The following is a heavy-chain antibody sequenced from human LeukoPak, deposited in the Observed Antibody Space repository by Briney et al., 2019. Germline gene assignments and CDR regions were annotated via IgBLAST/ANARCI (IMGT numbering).Heavy chain of an antibody. V-gene: IGHV3-64D*06. D-gene: IGHD6-13*01. CDR3: VKGIAAADDY. Sequence: GGSLRLSCSASGFTFSRYAMHWVRQAPGKGLDYVSAISSNGDSTNYADSVKGRFTISRGNSENTLYLQMSSLRAEDTAVYYCVKGIAAADDYWGQGTLVTVSS. CDR2: ISSNGDST. J-gene: IGHJ4*02. CDR1: GFTFSRYA.